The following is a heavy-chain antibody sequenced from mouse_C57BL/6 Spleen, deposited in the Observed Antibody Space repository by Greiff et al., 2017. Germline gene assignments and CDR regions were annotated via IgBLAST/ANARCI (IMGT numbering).Heavy chain of an antibody. J-gene: IGHJ2*01. CDR2: IHPSDSDT. V-gene: IGHV1-74*01. CDR3: AISYYDYDGFDY. D-gene: IGHD2-4*01. CDR1: GYTFTSYW. Sequence: QVQLQQPGAELVKPGASVKVSCKASGYTFTSYWMHWVKQRPGQGLEWIGRIHPSDSDTNYTQQFKGQATLTVDKSSSTAYMQLSSLTSEDSAVYCCAISYYDYDGFDYWGQGTTLTVSS.